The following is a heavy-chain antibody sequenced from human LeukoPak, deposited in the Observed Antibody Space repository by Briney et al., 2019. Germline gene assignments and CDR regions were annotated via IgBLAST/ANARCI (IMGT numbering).Heavy chain of an antibody. CDR3: ARVRVNTVPYYYYYGMDV. Sequence: SETLSLTCTVSGGSISSYYWSWIRQPPGKGLEWIGYTYYGGSTDYNPSLKSRVTISVVTSKIPFSLKLSSMTAADTVVYYCARVRVNTVPYYYYYGMDVWGQGTTVTVSS. CDR2: TYYGGST. V-gene: IGHV4-59*01. CDR1: GGSISSYY. J-gene: IGHJ6*02. D-gene: IGHD4-17*01.